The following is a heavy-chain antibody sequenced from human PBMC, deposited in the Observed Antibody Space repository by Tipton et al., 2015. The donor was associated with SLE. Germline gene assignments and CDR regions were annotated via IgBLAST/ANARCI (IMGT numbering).Heavy chain of an antibody. CDR2: IYHSGST. D-gene: IGHD6-13*01. CDR1: GYSISSGYY. Sequence: LRLSCAVSGYSISSGYYWGWIRQPPGKGLEWIGSIYHSGSTYYNPSLKSRGTISADTSQNQFSLKLSSVTAADTAVYYCARQEKGNAFDIWGQGTMVTVSS. CDR3: ARQEKGNAFDI. J-gene: IGHJ3*02. V-gene: IGHV4-38-2*01.